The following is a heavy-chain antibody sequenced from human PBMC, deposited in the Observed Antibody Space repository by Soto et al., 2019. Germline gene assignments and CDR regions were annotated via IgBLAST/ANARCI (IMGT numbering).Heavy chain of an antibody. Sequence: EVQLLESGGGLVQPGGSLRLSCAVSGFTFRNSDMSWVRQAPGKGLEWVSAFSSSGGSTYYADSVKGRFAISRDVSKNTLYLQMNSLRAEDTAVSYCAKGGWLEYWGQGTLVTVSS. V-gene: IGHV3-23*01. D-gene: IGHD2-15*01. J-gene: IGHJ4*02. CDR2: FSSSGGST. CDR1: GFTFRNSD. CDR3: AKGGWLEY.